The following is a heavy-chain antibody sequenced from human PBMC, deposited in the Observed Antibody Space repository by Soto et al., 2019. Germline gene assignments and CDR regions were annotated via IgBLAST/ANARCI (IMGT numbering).Heavy chain of an antibody. CDR2: ISYDGSNK. D-gene: IGHD3-22*01. Sequence: QVLLVESGGGVVQPGRSLRLSCAASGFTFNSYAMHWVRQAPGKGLEWVAVISYDGSNKYYADSVKGRFTISRDNSKNTLYLQMNSLRAEDTAVYYCARDPYYYDSSGPYAFDIWGQGTMVTVSS. J-gene: IGHJ3*02. CDR1: GFTFNSYA. V-gene: IGHV3-30-3*01. CDR3: ARDPYYYDSSGPYAFDI.